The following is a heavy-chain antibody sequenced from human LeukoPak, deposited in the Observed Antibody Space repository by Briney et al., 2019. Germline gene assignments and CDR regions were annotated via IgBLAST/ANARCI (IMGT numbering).Heavy chain of an antibody. CDR3: AREPYYYDSSGYYYLRDYFDY. J-gene: IGHJ4*02. CDR1: GFTFSSYA. CDR2: ISYDGSNK. Sequence: GRSLRLSCAASGFTFSSYAMHWVRQAPGKGLEWVAVISYDGSNKYYADYVKGRFTISRDNSKNTLYLQMSSLRAEDTAVYYCAREPYYYDSSGYYYLRDYFDYWGQGTLVTVSS. V-gene: IGHV3-30*04. D-gene: IGHD3-22*01.